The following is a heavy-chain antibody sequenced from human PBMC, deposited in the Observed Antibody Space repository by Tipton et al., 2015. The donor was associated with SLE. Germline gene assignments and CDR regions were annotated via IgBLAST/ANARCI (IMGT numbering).Heavy chain of an antibody. D-gene: IGHD2-21*02. V-gene: IGHV4-39*07. Sequence: TLSLTCTVSGGSISSGGYYWSWIRQPPGKGLEWIGEINHSGSTNYNPSLKSRVTISVDTSKNQFSLKLSSVTAADTAVYYCAREDDCADHGWFDPWGQGTLVTVSS. CDR3: AREDDCADHGWFDP. CDR2: INHSGST. J-gene: IGHJ5*02. CDR1: GGSISSGGYY.